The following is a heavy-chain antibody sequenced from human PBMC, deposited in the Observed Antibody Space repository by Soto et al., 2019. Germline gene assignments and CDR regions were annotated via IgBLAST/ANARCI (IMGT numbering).Heavy chain of an antibody. V-gene: IGHV1-69*12. CDR2: IIPIFGTV. Sequence: QVQLVQSGAEVKKPGSSVKVSCKASGGTFSNYPISWVRQAPGQGLEWMGGIIPIFGTVNYAQKFQGRVTIPADESTSTVYMELSSLRSEDTAVYYCARGNHRWLQLWYFDLWGRGTLVTVSS. D-gene: IGHD5-12*01. CDR3: ARGNHRWLQLWYFDL. J-gene: IGHJ2*01. CDR1: GGTFSNYP.